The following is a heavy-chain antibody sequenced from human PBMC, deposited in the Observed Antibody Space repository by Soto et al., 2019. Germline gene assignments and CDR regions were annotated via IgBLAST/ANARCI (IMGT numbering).Heavy chain of an antibody. V-gene: IGHV3-23*01. D-gene: IGHD2-21*02. Sequence: GESLKISCAASGFTFSSSAMSWVRQAPGKGLEWVSSISASGSTYYADSVKDRFTISRDNSKNTLYVQMNSLRAEDTAVYYCAKHGCGANCYSNFEYWGQGTLVTVSS. CDR1: GFTFSSSA. CDR3: AKHGCGANCYSNFEY. CDR2: ISASGST. J-gene: IGHJ4*02.